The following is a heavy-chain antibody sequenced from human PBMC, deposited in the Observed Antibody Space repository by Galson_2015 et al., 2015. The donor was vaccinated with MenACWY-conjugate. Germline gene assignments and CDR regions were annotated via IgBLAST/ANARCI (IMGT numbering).Heavy chain of an antibody. CDR3: AKGVRSRLTYASFDI. CDR1: GFTFSDYT. D-gene: IGHD3-10*01. V-gene: IGHV3-23*01. J-gene: IGHJ3*02. Sequence: SLRLSCATSGFTFSDYTMGWVRQAPGKGLEWVSTINGGGGTTYYADSVKGWFSTSRDNSKNTLDVQMNSLRVEDTAVYYCAKGVRSRLTYASFDIWGQGTMVTVSS. CDR2: INGGGGTT.